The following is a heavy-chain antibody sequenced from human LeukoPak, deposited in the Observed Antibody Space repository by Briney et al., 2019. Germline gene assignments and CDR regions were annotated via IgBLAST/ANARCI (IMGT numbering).Heavy chain of an antibody. CDR1: GGTFSSYA. CDR3: ARDLPSKYYYDSSGYYYVPGFDY. V-gene: IGHV1-69*05. CDR2: IIPIFGTA. D-gene: IGHD3-22*01. Sequence: SVKVSCKASGGTFSSYAISRVRQAPGQGLEWMGGIIPIFGTANYAQKFQGRVTITTDESTSTAYMELSSLRSEDTAVYYCARDLPSKYYYDSSGYYYVPGFDYWGQGTLVTVSS. J-gene: IGHJ4*02.